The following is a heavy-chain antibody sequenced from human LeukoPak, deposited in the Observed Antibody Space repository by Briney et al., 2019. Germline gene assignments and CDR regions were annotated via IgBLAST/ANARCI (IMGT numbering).Heavy chain of an antibody. CDR2: IYYSGST. J-gene: IGHJ4*02. V-gene: IGHV4-59*02. D-gene: IGHD6-19*01. CDR3: ARSVGGWYYFDY. Sequence: SETLSLTCTVSGGSVSSYYWSWIRQPPGKGLEWSGYIYYSGSTNYNPSLKSRVTISVDTSKNQFSLKLSSVTAADTAVYYCARSVGGWYYFDYWGQGNLVTVSS. CDR1: GGSVSSYY.